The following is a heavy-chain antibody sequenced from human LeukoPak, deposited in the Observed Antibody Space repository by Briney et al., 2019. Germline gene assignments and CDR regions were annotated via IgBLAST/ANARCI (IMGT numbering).Heavy chain of an antibody. V-gene: IGHV4-39*01. CDR1: GGPISSSSYS. Sequence: PSETLSLTCTVSGGPISSSSYSWGWIRQPPGKGLEWIGSIYYSGSTYYNPSLKSRVTISVDTSKNQFSLKLSSVTAADTAVYYCARGPRPRGLRGNPPRYFDYWGQGTLVTVSS. D-gene: IGHD4-23*01. CDR3: ARGPRPRGLRGNPPRYFDY. J-gene: IGHJ4*02. CDR2: IYYSGST.